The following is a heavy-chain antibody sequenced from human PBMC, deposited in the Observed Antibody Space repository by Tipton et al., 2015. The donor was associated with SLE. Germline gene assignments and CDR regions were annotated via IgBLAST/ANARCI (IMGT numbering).Heavy chain of an antibody. CDR3: AGSWDDNEGWYFDL. J-gene: IGHJ2*01. D-gene: IGHD6-13*01. V-gene: IGHV4-4*08. CDR2: IYASGSS. CDR1: NGSISSYF. Sequence: TLSLTCTVSNGSISSYFWSWIRQSPRKGLEWIAYIYASGSSSYNPSLRGRASMSVDTSKNQFSLKLTSVTAADTALYYCAGSWDDNEGWYFDLWGRGTLVTASS.